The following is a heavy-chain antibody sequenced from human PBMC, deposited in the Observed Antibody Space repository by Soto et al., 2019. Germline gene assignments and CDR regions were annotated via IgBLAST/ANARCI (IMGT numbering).Heavy chain of an antibody. CDR1: GGSISTSNYY. D-gene: IGHD1-26*01. V-gene: IGHV4-39*01. J-gene: IGHJ4*02. Sequence: PSETLSLTCTVSGGSISTSNYYWGWIRHPPGKGLEWVGTISYSGNTYYNPSLKSRVTIYVDTSKNQFSLMLSSVTAADTAVFYCTSTQGRGSYYQRVDSWGRGTLVTVSS. CDR2: ISYSGNT. CDR3: TSTQGRGSYYQRVDS.